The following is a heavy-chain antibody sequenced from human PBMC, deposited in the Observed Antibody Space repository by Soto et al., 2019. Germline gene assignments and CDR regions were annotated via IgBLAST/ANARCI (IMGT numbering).Heavy chain of an antibody. CDR3: ASGSRYCSSTSCYALSAFDI. CDR2: INHSGST. CDR1: GGSFSGYY. J-gene: IGHJ3*02. D-gene: IGHD2-2*01. V-gene: IGHV4-34*01. Sequence: QVQLQQWGAGLLKPSETLSLTCAVYGGSFSGYYWSWIRQPPGKGLEWIGEINHSGSTNYNPSLKGRGTISVDTSKNQFSLKLSSVTAADTAVYYCASGSRYCSSTSCYALSAFDIWGQGTMVTVSS.